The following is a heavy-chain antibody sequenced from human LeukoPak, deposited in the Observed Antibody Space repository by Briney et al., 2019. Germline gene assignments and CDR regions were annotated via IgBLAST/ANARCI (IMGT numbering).Heavy chain of an antibody. CDR1: GYTFSSYS. CDR2: IIPIFGTA. CDR3: ARGDRFTPYAFDI. J-gene: IGHJ3*02. Sequence: SVKVSCKASGYTFSSYSMNWVRQAPGQGLEWMGRIIPIFGTANYAQKFQGRVTITTDESTSTAYMELSSLRSEDTVVYYCARGDRFTPYAFDIWGQGTMVTVSS. D-gene: IGHD2-15*01. V-gene: IGHV1-69*05.